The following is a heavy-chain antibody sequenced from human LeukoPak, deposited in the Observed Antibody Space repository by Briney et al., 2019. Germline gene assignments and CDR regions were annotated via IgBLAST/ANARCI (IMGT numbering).Heavy chain of an antibody. V-gene: IGHV4-39*07. J-gene: IGHJ4*02. D-gene: IGHD3-16*02. CDR1: GGSISSSSYY. CDR3: ARELRDYDYVWGSYRYTPYFDY. Sequence: SETLSLTCTVYGGSISSSSYYWGWIRQPPGKGLEWIGSIYYSGSTYYNPSLKSRVTISVDTSKNQFSLKLSSVTAADTAVYYCARELRDYDYVWGSYRYTPYFDYWGQGTLVTVSS. CDR2: IYYSGST.